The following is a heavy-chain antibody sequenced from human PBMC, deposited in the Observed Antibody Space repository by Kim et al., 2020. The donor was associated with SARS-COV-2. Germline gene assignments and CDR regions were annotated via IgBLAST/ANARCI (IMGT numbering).Heavy chain of an antibody. D-gene: IGHD3-22*01. Sequence: GGSLRLSCAASGFTFSSYSMNWVRQAPGKGLEWVSSISSSSSYIYYAASVKGRFTISRDNAKNSLYLQMNSLRAEDTAVYYCARDLDYYDSSGHLYRGSVDYWGQGTLVTVSS. CDR3: ARDLDYYDSSGHLYRGSVDY. CDR2: ISSSSSYI. CDR1: GFTFSSYS. V-gene: IGHV3-21*01. J-gene: IGHJ4*02.